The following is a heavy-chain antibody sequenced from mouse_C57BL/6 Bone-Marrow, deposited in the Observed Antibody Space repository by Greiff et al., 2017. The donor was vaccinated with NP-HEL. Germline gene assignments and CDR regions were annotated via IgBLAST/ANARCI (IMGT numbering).Heavy chain of an antibody. CDR2: ISSGGSYT. D-gene: IGHD2-3*01. Sequence: EVKLVESGGDLVKPGGSLKLSCAASGFTFSSYGMSWVRQTPDKRLEWVATISSGGSYTYYPDSVKGRFTISRDNAKNTLYLQMSSLKSEDTAMYCCARGLLLWGQGTLVTVSA. CDR3: ARGLLL. V-gene: IGHV5-6*01. CDR1: GFTFSSYG. J-gene: IGHJ3*01.